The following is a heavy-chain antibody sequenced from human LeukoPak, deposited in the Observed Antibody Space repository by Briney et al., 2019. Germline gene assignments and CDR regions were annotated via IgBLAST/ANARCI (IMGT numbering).Heavy chain of an antibody. CDR3: AKEGYSRGYYSYYYMDV. Sequence: GGSLRLSCEVSGFTFSSYAMSWVRQAPGKGLEWVSIISGSAGTTYYADSVKGRFTISRDNSKNTLYVQMNSLRAEDTAVYYCAKEGYSRGYYSYYYMDVWGKGTTVTVSS. CDR2: ISGSAGTT. D-gene: IGHD6-13*01. V-gene: IGHV3-23*01. J-gene: IGHJ6*03. CDR1: GFTFSSYA.